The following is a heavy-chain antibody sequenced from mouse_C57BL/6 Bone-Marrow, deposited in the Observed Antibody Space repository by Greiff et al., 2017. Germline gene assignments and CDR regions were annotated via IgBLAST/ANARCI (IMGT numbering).Heavy chain of an antibody. V-gene: IGHV1-64*01. J-gene: IGHJ2*01. Sequence: QVQLQQPGAELVKPGASVKLSCKASGYTFISYWMHWVKQRPGQGLEWIGMIHPNSGSTNYNEKFKSKATLTVDKSSSTAYMQLSSLASEDSAVXYCARPNYYGKNFDYWGQGTTLTVSS. CDR2: IHPNSGST. CDR1: GYTFISYW. D-gene: IGHD1-1*01. CDR3: ARPNYYGKNFDY.